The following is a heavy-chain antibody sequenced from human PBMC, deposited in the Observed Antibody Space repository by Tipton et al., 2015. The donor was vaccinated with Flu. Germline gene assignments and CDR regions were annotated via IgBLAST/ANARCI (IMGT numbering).Heavy chain of an antibody. J-gene: IGHJ6*02. CDR2: TYYRSNWYN. Sequence: GLVKPSQTLSLTCAISGGGVSSRSAGWNWIRQTPSRGLEWLGRTYYRSNWYNDYAVSVKSRITINPDTSKNQFSLQLNSVTPEDTAVYYCARRRQRYGTDVWGQGTTVTVSS. CDR1: GGGVSSRSAG. CDR3: ARRRQRYGTDV. D-gene: IGHD6-25*01. V-gene: IGHV6-1*01.